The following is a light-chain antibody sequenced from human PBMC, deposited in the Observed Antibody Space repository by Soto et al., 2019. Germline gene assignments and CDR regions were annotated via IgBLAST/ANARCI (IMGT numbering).Light chain of an antibody. J-gene: IGLJ2*01. CDR3: CSYAGSSTLVV. CDR1: SSDVGSYNL. CDR2: EVS. V-gene: IGLV2-23*02. Sequence: QSVLTQPASVSGSPGQSITISCTGTSSDVGSYNLVSWYQQHPGKAPKLMIYEVSKRPSGVSNRFSGSKSGNTASLTISGLQAEDEADYYCCSYAGSSTLVVFGGGTQADRP.